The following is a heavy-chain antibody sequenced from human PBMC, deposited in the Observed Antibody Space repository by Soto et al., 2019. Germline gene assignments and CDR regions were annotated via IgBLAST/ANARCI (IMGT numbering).Heavy chain of an antibody. CDR3: ARATVTTRFGY. J-gene: IGHJ4*02. Sequence: SETLSLTCAVYGGSFSGYYWSWIRQPPGKGLEWIGEINHSGSTNYNPSLKSRVTISVDTSKNQFSLKLSSVTAADTAVYYCARATVTTRFGYWGQGTLVTVS. CDR2: INHSGST. V-gene: IGHV4-34*01. CDR1: GGSFSGYY. D-gene: IGHD4-17*01.